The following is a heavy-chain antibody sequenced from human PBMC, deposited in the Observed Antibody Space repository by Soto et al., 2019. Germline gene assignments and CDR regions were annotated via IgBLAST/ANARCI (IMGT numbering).Heavy chain of an antibody. V-gene: IGHV5-51*03. CDR1: GYSFTSYW. CDR2: IYPADSDT. Sequence: EVQLVQSGAEVKKPGESLKISCKGSGYSFTSYWIGWLRQMPGKGLEWMGIIYPADSDTRYSPSFQGQVTISADKSITTAYLQWSTLKASDTAMYYCARRPVYNDYTFDYWGQGTLVTVSS. CDR3: ARRPVYNDYTFDY. D-gene: IGHD4-4*01. J-gene: IGHJ4*02.